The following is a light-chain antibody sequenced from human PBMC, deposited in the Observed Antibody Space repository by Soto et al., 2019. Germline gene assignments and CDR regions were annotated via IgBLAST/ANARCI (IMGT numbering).Light chain of an antibody. CDR2: DAS. V-gene: IGKV3-15*01. Sequence: ESVLTPSPATLSFSPVYISHLYFIASQSVSSYLAWYQQKPGQAPRLLIYDASTRATGIPDRFSGSGSGTEFTLTIRRLKSEDFALYYCHQYNSWPPGTFGKGNTVDLK. CDR1: QSVSSY. J-gene: IGKJ2*01. CDR3: HQYNSWPPGT.